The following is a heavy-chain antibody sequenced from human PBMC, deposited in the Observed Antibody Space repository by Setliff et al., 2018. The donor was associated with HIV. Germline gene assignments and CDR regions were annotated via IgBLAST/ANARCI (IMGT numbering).Heavy chain of an antibody. V-gene: IGHV4-39*02. J-gene: IGHJ4*02. Sequence: SETLSLTCDVSGDLIRSSYYYWAWIRQSPGRGLEWIGSVYYSGVTHYNPSLKSRATISVDTSMNHFSLNLTSVTAADTAVYYCARLGLSYCGGDCYLYYFDYWGQGTLVTVSS. CDR1: GDLIRSSYYY. CDR3: ARLGLSYCGGDCYLYYFDY. CDR2: VYYSGVT. D-gene: IGHD2-21*02.